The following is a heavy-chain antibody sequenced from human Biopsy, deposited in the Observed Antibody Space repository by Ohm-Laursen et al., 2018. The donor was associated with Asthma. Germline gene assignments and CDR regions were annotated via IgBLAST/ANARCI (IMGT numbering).Heavy chain of an antibody. CDR3: ARTFHFWSPYRAEHYQL. CDR2: ISSGSDYI. CDR1: GFNFSYYS. V-gene: IGHV3-21*01. Sequence: SLRLSCTASGFNFSYYSMIWVRQAPGTGLEWVAAISSGSDYIFYADSVKGRFTISRDNAKNSLYLQMNSLRAEDTAVYYCARTFHFWSPYRAEHYQLWGQGTLVTVSS. J-gene: IGHJ1*01. D-gene: IGHD3-3*02.